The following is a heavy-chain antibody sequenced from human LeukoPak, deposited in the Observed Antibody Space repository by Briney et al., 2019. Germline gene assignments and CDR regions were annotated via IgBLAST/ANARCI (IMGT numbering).Heavy chain of an antibody. CDR2: ISAYNGNT. Sequence: GASVNLSCKASGYTFTSYGISWVRQAPGQGLEWMGWISAYNGNTNYAQKLQGRVTMTTDTSTSTAYMELRSLRSDDTAVYYCARACSSTSCLYYYGMDVWGQGTTVTVSS. CDR1: GYTFTSYG. CDR3: ARACSSTSCLYYYGMDV. J-gene: IGHJ6*02. D-gene: IGHD2-2*01. V-gene: IGHV1-18*01.